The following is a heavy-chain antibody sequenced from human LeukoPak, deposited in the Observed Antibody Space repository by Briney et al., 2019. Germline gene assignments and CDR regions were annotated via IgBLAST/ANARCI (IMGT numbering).Heavy chain of an antibody. D-gene: IGHD1-7*01. CDR3: ARAHEVDNWNFDAFDI. V-gene: IGHV3-33*08. J-gene: IGHJ3*02. CDR2: IWYGGSNK. CDR1: GFTFSGYG. Sequence: GGSLRLSCAASGFTFSGYGMHWVRQAPGKGLEWVAVIWYGGSNKYYADSVKGRFTISIDNSKNTLYLQMNSLRAEDTAVYYCARAHEVDNWNFDAFDIWGQGTMVTVSS.